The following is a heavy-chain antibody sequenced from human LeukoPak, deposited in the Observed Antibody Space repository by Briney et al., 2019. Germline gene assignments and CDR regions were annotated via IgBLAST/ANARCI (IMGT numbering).Heavy chain of an antibody. D-gene: IGHD5-12*01. CDR3: ETVRMDLVATIALDY. Sequence: GASLKVSCEVSGYTLTESSMHRVPQAPGKRLEWMGDFDPEDGETIYTQKFQGRVTLTEDTSTDTAYMELSRLRSEDTAVYYCETVRMDLVATIALDYWGQGTLVTVSP. CDR2: FDPEDGET. CDR1: GYTLTESS. V-gene: IGHV1-24*01. J-gene: IGHJ4*02.